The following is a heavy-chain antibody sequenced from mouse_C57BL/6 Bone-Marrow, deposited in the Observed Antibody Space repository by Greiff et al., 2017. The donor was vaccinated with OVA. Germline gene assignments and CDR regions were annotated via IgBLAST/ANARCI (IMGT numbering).Heavy chain of an antibody. D-gene: IGHD2-2*01. CDR3: ARRGWDGYDSLAD. CDR1: GYTFTGYW. Sequence: QVQLKESGAELMKPGASVKLSCKATGYTFTGYWIEWVKQRPGHGLEWIGEILPGSGSTNYNEKFKGKATFTADTSSNTAYMQLSSLTTEDSAIDYCARRGWDGYDSLADWGQGTLVTVSA. V-gene: IGHV1-9*01. CDR2: ILPGSGST. J-gene: IGHJ3*01.